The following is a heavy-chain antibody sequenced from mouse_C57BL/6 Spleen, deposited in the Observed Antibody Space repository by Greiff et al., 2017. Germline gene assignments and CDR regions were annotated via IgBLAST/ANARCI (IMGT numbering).Heavy chain of an antibody. V-gene: IGHV5-16*01. CDR2: INYDGSST. CDR1: GFTFSDYY. J-gene: IGHJ4*01. Sequence: EVQGVESEGGLVQPGSSMKLSCTASGFTFSDYYMAWVRQVPEKGLEWVANINYDGSSTYYLDSLKSRFIISRDNAKNILYLQMSSLKSEDTATYYCARDRGSYDGYYDYAMDYWGQGTSVTVSS. D-gene: IGHD2-3*01. CDR3: ARDRGSYDGYYDYAMDY.